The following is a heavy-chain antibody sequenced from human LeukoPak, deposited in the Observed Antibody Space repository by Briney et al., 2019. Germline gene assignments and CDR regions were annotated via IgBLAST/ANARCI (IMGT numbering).Heavy chain of an antibody. CDR2: ISWNSDSL. Sequence: LRLSCAVSGFTFDDYAMHWVRQVPGKGLEWVSGISWNSDSLGYAHYVTGRLTPSRDNAKASLYLQMNSLRAEDTAVYYCARDRVVAATQLDYFDYWGQGTLVTVSS. CDR1: GFTFDDYA. D-gene: IGHD2-15*01. CDR3: ARDRVVAATQLDYFDY. J-gene: IGHJ4*02. V-gene: IGHV3-9*01.